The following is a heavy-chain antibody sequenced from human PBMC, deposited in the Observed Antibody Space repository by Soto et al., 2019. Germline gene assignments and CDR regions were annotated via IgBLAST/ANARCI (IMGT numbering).Heavy chain of an antibody. Sequence: PSETLSLTCTVSGGSISSSSYYWGWIRQPPGKGLEWIGSIYYSGSTYYNPSLKSRVTISVDTSKNQFSLKLSSVTAADTAVYYCASSSGWYVSDFDYWGQGTLVTVSS. D-gene: IGHD6-19*01. CDR3: ASSSGWYVSDFDY. V-gene: IGHV4-39*01. J-gene: IGHJ4*02. CDR1: GGSISSSSYY. CDR2: IYYSGST.